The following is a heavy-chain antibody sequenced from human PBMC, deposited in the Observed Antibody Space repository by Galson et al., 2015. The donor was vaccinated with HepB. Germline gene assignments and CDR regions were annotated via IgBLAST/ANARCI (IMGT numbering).Heavy chain of an antibody. CDR2: TSSSSSTI. V-gene: IGHV3-48*04. CDR3: ARGGPWFGERTEYFQN. D-gene: IGHD3-10*01. J-gene: IGHJ1*01. CDR1: GFTFSSQS. Sequence: SLRLSCAASGFTFSSQSMNWVRQAPGKGLEWISYTSSSSSTIYYADSVKGRFIVSRDNARMSVFLQMNSLRGEDTAVYYCARGGPWFGERTEYFQNWGRGTLVTVSS.